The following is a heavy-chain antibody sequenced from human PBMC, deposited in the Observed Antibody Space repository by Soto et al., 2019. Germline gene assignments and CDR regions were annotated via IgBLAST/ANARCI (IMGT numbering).Heavy chain of an antibody. D-gene: IGHD3-16*02. Sequence: QVQLVQSGPEVKKPGASVRVSCMTSGYAFTSYGVNWVRQAPGQGLEGMGWIAPHSGRTTYLPKFQGRVTISADASTNTAYMELRGLSSDDTGIYFCARAATGSDHSASWGQGTVVTVSS. CDR2: IAPHSGRT. CDR1: GYAFTSYG. CDR3: ARAATGSDHSAS. V-gene: IGHV1-18*04. J-gene: IGHJ5*02.